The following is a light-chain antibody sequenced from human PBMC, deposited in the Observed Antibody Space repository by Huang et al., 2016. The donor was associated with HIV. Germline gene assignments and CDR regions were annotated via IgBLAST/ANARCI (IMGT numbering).Light chain of an antibody. CDR2: AAS. V-gene: IGKV3-11*01. Sequence: EIVLTQSPATLSLSPGARATLSCRASQRVSSYLAWYQKKPGQAPRRLSYAASNRSTGIPARFRGSGSGTDVTLTISSLEPEDFAVYYCQQRSNWPPRITFGGGTKVEIK. J-gene: IGKJ4*01. CDR1: QRVSSY. CDR3: QQRSNWPPRIT.